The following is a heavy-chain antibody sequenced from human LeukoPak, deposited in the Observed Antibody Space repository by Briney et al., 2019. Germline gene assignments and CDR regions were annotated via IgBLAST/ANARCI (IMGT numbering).Heavy chain of an antibody. CDR2: IISKSDGGTT. V-gene: IGHV3-15*01. CDR1: GFSLSDAY. J-gene: IGHJ4*02. CDR3: LAQYYFDY. Sequence: GGSLRLSCAASGFSLSDAYLSWVRQTPGKRLEWIGRIISKSDGGTTDYAAPVHGRFIISRDDSKGTLYLQLNSLRTDDTAVYYCLAQYYFDYWGRGTLVTVSS. D-gene: IGHD4-11*01.